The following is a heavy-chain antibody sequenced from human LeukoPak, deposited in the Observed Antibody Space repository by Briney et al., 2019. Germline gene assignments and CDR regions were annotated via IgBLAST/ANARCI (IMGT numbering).Heavy chain of an antibody. V-gene: IGHV3-7*01. D-gene: IGHD7-27*01. J-gene: IGHJ4*02. Sequence: PGGSLRLSCVASGFSFGTHWMAWVRQPPGAGPEWVANIKQDETETYYADAVRGRFTITRDNAKNSLYLQMDNLRGEDTAVYYCARDSGDRPQAVGYSFDYWGQGSLVTVSS. CDR2: IKQDETET. CDR1: GFSFGTHW. CDR3: ARDSGDRPQAVGYSFDY.